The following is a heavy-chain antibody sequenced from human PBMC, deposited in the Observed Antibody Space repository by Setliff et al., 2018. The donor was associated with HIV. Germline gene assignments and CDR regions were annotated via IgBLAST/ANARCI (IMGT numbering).Heavy chain of an antibody. CDR2: LNTNTWTP. CDR1: GYTFTRYS. D-gene: IGHD3-9*01. J-gene: IGHJ6*03. V-gene: IGHV7-4-1*02. Sequence: GASVKVSCKASGYTFTRYSMNWVRQAPGQGLEWMGWLNTNTWTPTYAQGFTGRFDFSLDTSLSTAYLEISGLKVEDSAVYYCARDSSEYSDILTGEYHNMDGWGKGTSGTVSS. CDR3: ARDSSEYSDILTGEYHNMDG.